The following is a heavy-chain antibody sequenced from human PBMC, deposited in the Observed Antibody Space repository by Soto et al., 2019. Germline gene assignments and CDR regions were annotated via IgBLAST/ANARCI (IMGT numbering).Heavy chain of an antibody. J-gene: IGHJ2*01. D-gene: IGHD3-3*01. Sequence: QVQLVQSGAEVKKPGASVKVSCKASGYTFTIYYMHWVRQAPGQGLEWMGWINPDSGGTKYAQKFQGGVTMTRDTSISTAYMELSRLRSDDTAVYYCAREIRSGYYKYWYFDLWGRGTLVTVSS. CDR2: INPDSGGT. V-gene: IGHV1-2*02. CDR3: AREIRSGYYKYWYFDL. CDR1: GYTFTIYY.